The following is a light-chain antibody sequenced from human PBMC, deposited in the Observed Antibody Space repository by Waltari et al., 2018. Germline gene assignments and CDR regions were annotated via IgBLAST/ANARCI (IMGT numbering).Light chain of an antibody. CDR3: QVWDSTSNHVI. V-gene: IGLV3-21*02. CDR2: DGS. J-gene: IGLJ2*01. CDR1: DIGSKS. Sequence: SYVLTQPPSVSVAPGQTARITCGGNDIGSKSVNWYQQKPGQAPVLVGYDGSDRPSGIPGRFSGSNSGNTATLTISRVEAGDEADYYCQVWDSTSNHVIFGGGTKLTAL.